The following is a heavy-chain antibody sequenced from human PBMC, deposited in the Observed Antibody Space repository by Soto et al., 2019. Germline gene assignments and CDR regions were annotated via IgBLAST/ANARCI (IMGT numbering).Heavy chain of an antibody. CDR2: IYYSGST. J-gene: IGHJ4*02. D-gene: IGHD4-17*01. CDR1: GGSISSSRYC. Sequence: PSATLTLTSTVSGGSISSSRYCLGWIRQPPGKGLEWIGSIYYSGSTNYNPSLKSRVTISVDTSKNQFSLKLSSVTAADTAVYYCARGLRYFDYWGQGTLVTVSS. V-gene: IGHV4-39*07. CDR3: ARGLRYFDY.